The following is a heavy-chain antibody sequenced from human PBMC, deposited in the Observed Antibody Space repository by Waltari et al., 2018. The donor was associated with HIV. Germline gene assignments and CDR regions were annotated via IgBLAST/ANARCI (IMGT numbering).Heavy chain of an antibody. D-gene: IGHD3-22*01. CDR2: ISYGGRNK. J-gene: IGHJ4*02. V-gene: IGHV3-30*04. CDR3: ARDGHFYDSRPLDY. CDR1: VFTFSPSH. Sequence: QVQLVESGGGVVQPGRSRRLSGAASVFTFSPSHLHWVRQAPGKGLEWVAIISYGGRNKYYADSVKGRFTISRDNSKNTVYLQMNSLRGEDTAVYYCARDGHFYDSRPLDYWGQGTLVTVSS.